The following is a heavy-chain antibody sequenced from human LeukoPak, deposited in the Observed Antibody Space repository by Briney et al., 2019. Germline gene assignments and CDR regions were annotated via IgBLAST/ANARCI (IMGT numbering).Heavy chain of an antibody. CDR2: INPNSGGT. D-gene: IGHD2-21*01. V-gene: IGHV1-2*02. CDR3: ASGLWGYFDY. J-gene: IGHJ4*02. CDR1: GYSFTNYY. Sequence: ASVKVSCKASGYSFTNYYMHWVRQAPGQGLEWMGWINPNSGGTNYAQEFQGRVTMTRDTSISTAYMELSRLRSDDTAVYYCASGLWGYFDYWGQGTLVTVSS.